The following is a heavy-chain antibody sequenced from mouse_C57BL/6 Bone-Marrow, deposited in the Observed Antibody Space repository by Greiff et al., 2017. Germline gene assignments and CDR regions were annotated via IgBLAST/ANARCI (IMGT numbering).Heavy chain of an antibody. CDR1: GYTFPDYN. Sequence: VQLQQSGPELVKPGASVKIPCKASGYTFPDYNMDWVKQSHGKSLEWIGDINPNNGGTIYNQKFKGKATLTVDKSSSTAYMELRSLTSEDTAVYYCAREGRYDGYWPCAYWGQGTLVTVSA. J-gene: IGHJ3*01. CDR2: INPNNGGT. CDR3: AREGRYDGYWPCAY. V-gene: IGHV1-18*01. D-gene: IGHD2-3*01.